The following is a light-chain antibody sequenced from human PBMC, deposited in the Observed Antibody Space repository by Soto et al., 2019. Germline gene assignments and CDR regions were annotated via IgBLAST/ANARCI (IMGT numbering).Light chain of an antibody. Sequence: QSALTQPASVSGSPGQSITISCTGTRRDIGGYDYVSWFQQHPGKAPKLTIYEVTNRPSGVSDRFSGSKSGYTASLTISGLQAEDEADYYCSSYTSDSHVVFGGGTKVTVL. CDR3: SSYTSDSHVV. J-gene: IGLJ2*01. CDR1: RRDIGGYDY. CDR2: EVT. V-gene: IGLV2-14*01.